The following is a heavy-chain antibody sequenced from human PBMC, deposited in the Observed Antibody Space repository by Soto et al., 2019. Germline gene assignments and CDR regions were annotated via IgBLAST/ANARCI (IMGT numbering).Heavy chain of an antibody. V-gene: IGHV1-2*04. CDR2: INPNSGGT. CDR3: ARGARLYSSGWYLFDY. D-gene: IGHD6-19*01. Sequence: GASVKVSCKASGYTFTGYYMHWVRQAPGQGLEWMGWINPNSGGTNYAQKFQGWVTMTRDTSISTAYMELSRLRSDDTAVYYCARGARLYSSGWYLFDYWGQGTLVTVSS. CDR1: GYTFTGYY. J-gene: IGHJ4*02.